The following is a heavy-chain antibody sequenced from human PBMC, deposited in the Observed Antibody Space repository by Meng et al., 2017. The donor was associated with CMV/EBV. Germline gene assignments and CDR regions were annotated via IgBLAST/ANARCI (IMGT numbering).Heavy chain of an antibody. CDR3: AKDLGTTGLFGY. Sequence: CDASGFHFSCYAMGWVRQAQGKGLEWVSGIIGSGGRTYYADSVKGRFTISRDNSKNTLYLQMNSLRAEDTAIYYCAKDLGTTGLFGYWGQGSLVTVSS. CDR2: IIGSGGRT. CDR1: GFHFSCYA. V-gene: IGHV3-23*01. D-gene: IGHD1-1*01. J-gene: IGHJ4*02.